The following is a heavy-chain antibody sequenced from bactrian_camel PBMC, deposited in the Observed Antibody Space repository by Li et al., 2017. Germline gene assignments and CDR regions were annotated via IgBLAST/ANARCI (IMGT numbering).Heavy chain of an antibody. D-gene: IGHD2*01. Sequence: HVQLVESGGGSVQSGGSLRLSCAASGFSTTSNCMGWFRQAPGEERKGVAAVSTGGGPGPYYADSVKGRFTITRDNAKNTVYLHMKSLKSEDTALYYCAKRDAQYSSGAYFCRPFDYWGQGTQV. V-gene: IGHV3S1*01. CDR3: AKRDAQYSSGAYFCRPFDY. CDR1: GFSTTSNC. CDR2: VSTGGGPGP. J-gene: IGHJ6*01.